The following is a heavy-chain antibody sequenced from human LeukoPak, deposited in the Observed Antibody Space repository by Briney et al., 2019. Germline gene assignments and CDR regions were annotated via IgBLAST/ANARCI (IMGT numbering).Heavy chain of an antibody. CDR1: GYTFTGYY. Sequence: ASVKVSCKASGYTFTGYYMHWVRQAPGQGLEWMGIINPSGGSTSYAQKFQGRVTTTRDTSTSTVYMELSSLRSEDTAVYYCARAAVPYYYDSRGHHPLDPWGQGTLVTVSS. V-gene: IGHV1-46*01. CDR3: ARAAVPYYYDSRGHHPLDP. D-gene: IGHD3-22*01. J-gene: IGHJ5*02. CDR2: INPSGGST.